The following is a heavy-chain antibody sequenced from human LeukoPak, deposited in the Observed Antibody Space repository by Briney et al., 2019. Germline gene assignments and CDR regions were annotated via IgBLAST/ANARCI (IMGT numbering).Heavy chain of an antibody. CDR1: GFTFSSYS. J-gene: IGHJ4*02. D-gene: IGHD3-10*01. CDR2: ISSSSSYI. Sequence: GGSLRLSCAASGFTFSSYSMNWVRQAPGKGLEWVSFISSSSSYIYYADSVKGRFTISRDNAKNSLYLQMNSLRAEDTAVYYCARGEYGSGSYHIDYWGQGTPVTVSS. CDR3: ARGEYGSGSYHIDY. V-gene: IGHV3-21*01.